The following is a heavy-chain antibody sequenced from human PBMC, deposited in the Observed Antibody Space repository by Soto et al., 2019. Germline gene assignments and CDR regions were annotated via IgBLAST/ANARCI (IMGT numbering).Heavy chain of an antibody. CDR1: GGSINSYY. J-gene: IGHJ4*02. D-gene: IGHD3-22*01. V-gene: IGHV4-59*01. Sequence: PSETLSLTCTVSGGSINSYYWSWLRQPPGKGLEWIGYIYYSGSTNYNPSLKSRVTISVDTSKNQFSLKLSSVTAADTAVYYCARDNGRENYYDSSGYWYYFDYWGQGTLVTVSS. CDR3: ARDNGRENYYDSSGYWYYFDY. CDR2: IYYSGST.